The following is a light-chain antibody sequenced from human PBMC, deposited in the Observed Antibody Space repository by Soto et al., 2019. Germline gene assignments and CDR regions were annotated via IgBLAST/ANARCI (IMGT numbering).Light chain of an antibody. J-gene: IGKJ1*01. CDR2: KAS. V-gene: IGKV1-5*03. CDR3: KQYNSYWT. CDR1: QSISSW. Sequence: DIQMTQSPSTLSASVGDRVTITCRASQSISSWLAWYQQKPGKAPKLLIYKASSLESGVPSRFSGSGSGTEFPLTISSLQPDDFATYYCKQYNSYWTFGHGTKVEIK.